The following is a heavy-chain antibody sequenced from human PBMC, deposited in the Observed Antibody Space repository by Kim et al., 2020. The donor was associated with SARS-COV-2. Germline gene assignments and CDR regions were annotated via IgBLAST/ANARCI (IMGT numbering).Heavy chain of an antibody. CDR1: GGSVSSGSYY. V-gene: IGHV4-61*01. CDR2: IYYSGST. Sequence: SETLSLTCTVSGGSVSSGSYYWSWIRQPPGKGLEWIGYIYYSGSTNYNPSLKSRVTISVDTSKNQFSLKLSSVTAADTAVYYCARDGGPYCGGDCRSYYYYGMDVWGQGTTVTVSS. J-gene: IGHJ6*02. D-gene: IGHD2-21*02. CDR3: ARDGGPYCGGDCRSYYYYGMDV.